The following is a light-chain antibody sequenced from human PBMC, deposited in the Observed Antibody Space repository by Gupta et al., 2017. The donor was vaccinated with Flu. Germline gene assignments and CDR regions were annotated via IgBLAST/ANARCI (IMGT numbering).Light chain of an antibody. CDR1: NIGSES. J-gene: IGLJ3*02. CDR3: QVWDSSSDPEV. Sequence: SSVLTQPPSVSVAPGQTARITCGGNNIGSESVHWYQQKPGQAPVLVVYDDSDRPSGVPERFSGSRSGDTATLTISRVGAGDEADYYCQVWDSSSDPEVFGGGTKLTVL. V-gene: IGLV3-21*02. CDR2: DDS.